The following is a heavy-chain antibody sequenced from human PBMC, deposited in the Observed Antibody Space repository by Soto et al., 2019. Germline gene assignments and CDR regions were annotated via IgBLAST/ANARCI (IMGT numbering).Heavy chain of an antibody. V-gene: IGHV3-23*01. CDR3: AKDAIGLAVAGKDNWFDP. J-gene: IGHJ5*02. CDR1: GFSLTTYA. CDR2: ISGSGGST. Sequence: GGSLRLSCIASGFSLTTYAMSWVRQAPGKGLEWVSAISGSGGSTYYADSVKGWFTISRDNSKNTLYLQMNSLRAEDTAVYYCAKDAIGLAVAGKDNWFDPWGQGTLVTVSS. D-gene: IGHD6-19*01.